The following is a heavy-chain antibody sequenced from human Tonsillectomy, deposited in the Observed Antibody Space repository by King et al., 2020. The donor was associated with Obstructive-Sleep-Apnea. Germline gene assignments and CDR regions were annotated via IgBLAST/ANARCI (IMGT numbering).Heavy chain of an antibody. Sequence: QLVQSGGGVVQPGRSLRLSCVASGFTFNNYAMHWVRQAPGKGLEWVAVISYDGSNKYYADSVKGRFTISRDNSKNTLYLQMNSLRGEDTAVCYCARDGVLTGYPYYYGLDVWGQGTTVTVSS. CDR1: GFTFNNYA. D-gene: IGHD3-9*01. J-gene: IGHJ6*02. CDR3: ARDGVLTGYPYYYGLDV. V-gene: IGHV3-30*04. CDR2: ISYDGSNK.